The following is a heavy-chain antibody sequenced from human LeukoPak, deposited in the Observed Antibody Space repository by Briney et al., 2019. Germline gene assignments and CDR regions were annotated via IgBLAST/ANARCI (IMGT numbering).Heavy chain of an antibody. D-gene: IGHD3-3*01. V-gene: IGHV1-2*02. Sequence: ASVKVSCKASGYTFTGYYMRWVRQAPGQGLEWMGWINPNSGGTNYAQKFQGRVTMTRDTSISTAYMELSRLRSDDTAVYYCARAITIFGVVNPAGYWGQGTLVTVSS. J-gene: IGHJ4*02. CDR1: GYTFTGYY. CDR2: INPNSGGT. CDR3: ARAITIFGVVNPAGY.